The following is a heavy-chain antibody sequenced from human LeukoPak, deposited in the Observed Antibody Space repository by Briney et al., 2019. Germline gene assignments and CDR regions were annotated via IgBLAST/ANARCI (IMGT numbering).Heavy chain of an antibody. Sequence: GSLRLSCAASGSTFSSYWMNWARQAPGKGLEWVASINHNGNVNYYVDSVKGRFTISRDNAKNSLYLQMSNLRAEDTAVYFCARGGGLDVWGQGATVTVSS. J-gene: IGHJ6*02. CDR1: GSTFSSYW. D-gene: IGHD3-16*01. CDR2: INHNGNVN. CDR3: ARGGGLDV. V-gene: IGHV3-7*03.